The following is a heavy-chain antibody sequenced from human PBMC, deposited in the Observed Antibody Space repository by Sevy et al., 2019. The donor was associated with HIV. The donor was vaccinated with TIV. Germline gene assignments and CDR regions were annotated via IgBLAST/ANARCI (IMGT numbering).Heavy chain of an antibody. CDR2: IKQDESEK. CDR1: GFTFSTYW. CDR3: AWGNSGSFDY. Sequence: GGSLRLSCAASGFTFSTYWMHWVRQAPGKGLEWVANIKQDESEKYYVASVKGRFTISRDNPKNSLYLQMNSLRPVDTAVYYCAWGNSGSFDYWGQGTLVTVSS. J-gene: IGHJ4*02. D-gene: IGHD3-22*01. V-gene: IGHV3-7*04.